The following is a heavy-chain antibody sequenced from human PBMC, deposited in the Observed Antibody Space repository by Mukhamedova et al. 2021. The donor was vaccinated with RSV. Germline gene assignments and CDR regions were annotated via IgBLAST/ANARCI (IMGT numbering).Heavy chain of an antibody. D-gene: IGHD3-16*01. V-gene: IGHV3-74*01. CDR3: ARSGYDYGYGMDV. J-gene: IGHJ6*02. Sequence: ISRDNAKNTLYLQMNSLRAEDTAVYYYARSGYDYGYGMDVWGQGTTVTVSS.